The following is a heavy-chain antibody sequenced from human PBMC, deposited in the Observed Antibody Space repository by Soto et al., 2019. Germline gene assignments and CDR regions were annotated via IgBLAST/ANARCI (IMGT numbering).Heavy chain of an antibody. CDR2: ISDDGSDK. Sequence: QVQLVESGGGVVQPGRSLRLSCAASGFTFSSYGMHWVRQAPGKGLEWVAAISDDGSDKYYADSVKGRFTISRDNSKNTIYLQMNSVRADEPAVYYCATAKGLSVVVTDIPVYFQNLGQGTLGTFSS. D-gene: IGHD2-21*02. J-gene: IGHJ1*01. V-gene: IGHV3-30*03. CDR3: ATAKGLSVVVTDIPVYFQN. CDR1: GFTFSSYG.